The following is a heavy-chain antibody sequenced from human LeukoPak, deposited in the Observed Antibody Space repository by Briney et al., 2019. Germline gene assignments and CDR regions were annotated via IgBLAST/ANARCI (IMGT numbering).Heavy chain of an antibody. J-gene: IGHJ3*01. Sequence: GGSLRLSCAASGFTFSSYAMSWVRQAPGKGLEWVSAISGSGGSTYYADSVKGRFTISRDNAKNSLYLQINSLRAEDTAVYYCARSSYSSSSSVWGQGTMATVSS. CDR1: GFTFSSYA. CDR2: ISGSGGST. CDR3: ARSSYSSSSSV. V-gene: IGHV3-23*01. D-gene: IGHD6-6*01.